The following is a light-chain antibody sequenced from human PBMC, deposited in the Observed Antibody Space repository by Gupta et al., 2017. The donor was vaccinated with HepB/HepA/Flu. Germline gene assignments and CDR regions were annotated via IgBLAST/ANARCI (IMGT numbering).Light chain of an antibody. V-gene: IGLV2-14*01. Sequence: QSALTQPASVSGSPGQATTISCTGTSSDVGAYNYVTWYQQHPGKAPKLMIYDVTNRPSGVSNRFSGSKSGNTASLTISGLQAEDEADYYCSSYTRTSTLWVFGGGTELTVL. J-gene: IGLJ3*02. CDR1: SSDVGAYNY. CDR3: SSYTRTSTLWV. CDR2: DVT.